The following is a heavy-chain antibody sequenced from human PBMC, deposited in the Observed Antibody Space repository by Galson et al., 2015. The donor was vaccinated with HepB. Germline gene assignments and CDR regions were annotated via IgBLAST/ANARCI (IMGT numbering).Heavy chain of an antibody. D-gene: IGHD1-26*01. Sequence: SLRLSCAASGFSFDSYAMHWVRQSPGKGLEWLSLISYDGRKIYYSDSVRGRFTISRDDSKNMLYLQMNSLRPDDTAVYYCARVVVLSGTHLGEVDLDAWGQGVQVTVSS. J-gene: IGHJ5*02. CDR1: GFSFDSYA. V-gene: IGHV3-30*03. CDR2: ISYDGRKI. CDR3: ARVVVLSGTHLGEVDLDA.